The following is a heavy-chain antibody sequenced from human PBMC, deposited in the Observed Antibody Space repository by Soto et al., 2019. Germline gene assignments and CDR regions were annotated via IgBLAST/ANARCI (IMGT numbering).Heavy chain of an antibody. V-gene: IGHV3-64*01. Sequence: EVQLAESGGGLAQPGGSLRLSCAASGFTIRGYAMDRARQAPGKGLENVSGISSNGVGTYYANSVQGRFTVSRDNSKNTVYLQMGSLRPEDMVVYYCARRERPDFYYMDVWGKGTTVTVSS. CDR3: ARRERPDFYYMDV. D-gene: IGHD6-6*01. CDR1: GFTIRGYA. CDR2: ISSNGVGT. J-gene: IGHJ6*03.